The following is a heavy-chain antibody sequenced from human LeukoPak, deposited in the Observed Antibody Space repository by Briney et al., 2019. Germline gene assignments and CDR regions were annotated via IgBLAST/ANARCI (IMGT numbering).Heavy chain of an antibody. CDR3: AKQDRGTGIAAGLDY. CDR2: IFYSGGT. CDR1: GALISSYY. V-gene: IGHV4-59*08. Sequence: PSETLSLTCNVSGALISSYYWSWIRQPPGKGLEWIGYIFYSGGTNYNPSLKSRATISVDMSKNHFSLRLSSVTAADTAVYYCAKQDRGTGIAAGLDYWGQGTLVTVSS. D-gene: IGHD6-13*01. J-gene: IGHJ4*02.